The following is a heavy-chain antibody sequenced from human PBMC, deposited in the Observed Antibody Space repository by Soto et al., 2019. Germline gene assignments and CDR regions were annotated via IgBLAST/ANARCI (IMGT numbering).Heavy chain of an antibody. D-gene: IGHD3-22*01. CDR1: GFSFSSYK. CDR3: ARDPYDSSGYDVFDS. V-gene: IGHV3-48*01. J-gene: IGHJ4*02. Sequence: EVQLVESGGGLVQPGGSLRLSCAASGFSFSSYKMNWVHQAPGKGLEWVSYISSSSSTIYYADSVKGRFTISRANAKNSLYLQMNSLRAEDTAVYYCARDPYDSSGYDVFDSWGQGTLVTVSS. CDR2: ISSSSSTI.